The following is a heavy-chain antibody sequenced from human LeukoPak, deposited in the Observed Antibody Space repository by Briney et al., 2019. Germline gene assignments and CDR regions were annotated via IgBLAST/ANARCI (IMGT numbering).Heavy chain of an antibody. J-gene: IGHJ1*01. CDR2: IRYGGSHQ. Sequence: GRSLRLSCAASGFSFGSYGMHWVRQAPGKGLEWVAFIRYGGSHQFYADSVRGRFTISRDNPKNTLCLQMNSLRGEDTAVYFCARDSGTWFYLQDWGQGTLVTVSS. CDR1: GFSFGSYG. CDR3: ARDSGTWFYLQD. D-gene: IGHD2/OR15-2a*01. V-gene: IGHV3-33*01.